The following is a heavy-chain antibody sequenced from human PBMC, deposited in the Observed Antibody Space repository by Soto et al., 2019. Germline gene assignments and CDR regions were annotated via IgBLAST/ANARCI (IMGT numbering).Heavy chain of an antibody. CDR1: GFTFSSYA. CDR3: ARDRRSEGNSGYYYYGMDV. V-gene: IGHV3-30-3*01. J-gene: IGHJ6*02. D-gene: IGHD4-4*01. Sequence: QVQLVESGGGVVQPGRSLRLSCAASGFTFSSYAMHWVRQAPGKGLERVAVISYDGSNKYYADSVKGRFTISRDNSKNTLYLQMNSLRAEDTAVYYCARDRRSEGNSGYYYYGMDVWGQGTTVTVSS. CDR2: ISYDGSNK.